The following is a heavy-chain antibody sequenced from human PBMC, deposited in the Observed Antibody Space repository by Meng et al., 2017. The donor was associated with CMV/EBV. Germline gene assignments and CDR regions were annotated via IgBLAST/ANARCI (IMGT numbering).Heavy chain of an antibody. CDR1: GFTFSSYA. J-gene: IGHJ4*02. D-gene: IGHD1-1*01. Sequence: EVQLLESGGGLVQPGGSLRFSCAASGFTFSSYAMSWVRQAPGKGLEWVSAISGSGGSTYYADSVKGRFTISRDNSKNTLYLQMNSLRAEDTAVYYCAKDIQRAMYYFDYWGQGTLVTVSS. V-gene: IGHV3-23*01. CDR2: ISGSGGST. CDR3: AKDIQRAMYYFDY.